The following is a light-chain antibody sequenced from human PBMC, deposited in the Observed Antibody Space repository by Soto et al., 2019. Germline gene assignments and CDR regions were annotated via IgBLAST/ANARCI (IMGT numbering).Light chain of an antibody. CDR1: SSDVGGYNY. J-gene: IGLJ1*01. V-gene: IGLV2-14*01. Sequence: QSALTQPASVSGSPGQSITISCTGTSSDVGGYNYVSWYQQHPGKAPKLMIYDVSNRPSGISNRFSGSKSGNTASLTISGLQAEDEDDYYCSSYTSSSTYVFGTWTKVTVL. CDR3: SSYTSSSTYV. CDR2: DVS.